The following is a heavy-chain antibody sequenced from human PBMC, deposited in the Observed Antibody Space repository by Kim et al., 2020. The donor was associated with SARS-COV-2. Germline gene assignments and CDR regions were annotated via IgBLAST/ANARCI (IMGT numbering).Heavy chain of an antibody. Sequence: GGSLRLSCAASGFTFSSYGMHWVRQAPGKGLEWVAVISYDGSNKYYADSVKGRFTISRDNSKNTLYLQMNSLRAEDTAVYYCAKDKYYYDSSGYSPHFDYWGQGTLVTVSS. J-gene: IGHJ4*02. D-gene: IGHD3-22*01. CDR3: AKDKYYYDSSGYSPHFDY. CDR2: ISYDGSNK. V-gene: IGHV3-30*18. CDR1: GFTFSSYG.